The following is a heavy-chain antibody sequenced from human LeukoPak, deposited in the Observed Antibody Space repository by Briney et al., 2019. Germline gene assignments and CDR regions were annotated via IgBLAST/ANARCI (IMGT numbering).Heavy chain of an antibody. CDR1: GGSISSSSYY. J-gene: IGHJ4*02. V-gene: IGHV4-61*05. CDR2: IYYSGST. CDR3: ARHKTEKQWLVPLDY. D-gene: IGHD6-19*01. Sequence: SETLSLTCTVSGGSISSSSYYWGWIRQPPGKGLGWIGHIYYSGSTNYNPSLKSRVTISVDTSMSQFSLKLNSVTAADTAVYYCARHKTEKQWLVPLDYWGQGTLVTVSS.